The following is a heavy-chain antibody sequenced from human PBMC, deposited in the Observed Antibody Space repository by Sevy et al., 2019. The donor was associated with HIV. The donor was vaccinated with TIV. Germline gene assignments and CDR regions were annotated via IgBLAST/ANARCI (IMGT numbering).Heavy chain of an antibody. Sequence: GGSLRLSCAASGFTFSSYGMHWVRQAPGKGLEWVAVISYDGSNKYYADSVKGRFTISRDNSKNTLYLQMNSLGAEETAVYYCAKDGYCSGGSCYSSDYYYYGMDVWGQGTTVTVSS. CDR1: GFTFSSYG. D-gene: IGHD2-15*01. CDR2: ISYDGSNK. CDR3: AKDGYCSGGSCYSSDYYYYGMDV. J-gene: IGHJ6*02. V-gene: IGHV3-30*18.